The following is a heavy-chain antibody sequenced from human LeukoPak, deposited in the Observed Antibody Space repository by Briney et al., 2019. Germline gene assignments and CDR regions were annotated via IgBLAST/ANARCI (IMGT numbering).Heavy chain of an antibody. V-gene: IGHV3-30*18. Sequence: PTGGSLRLSCAASGFTFSSYGIRWVRQAPGKGLEWVAVISNDGSNKYYADSVKGRFTISRDNSKNTLYLQMNSLRAEDTAVYYCAKETGRWELEWGQGTLVTVSS. CDR3: AKETGRWELE. D-gene: IGHD1-26*01. J-gene: IGHJ4*02. CDR1: GFTFSSYG. CDR2: ISNDGSNK.